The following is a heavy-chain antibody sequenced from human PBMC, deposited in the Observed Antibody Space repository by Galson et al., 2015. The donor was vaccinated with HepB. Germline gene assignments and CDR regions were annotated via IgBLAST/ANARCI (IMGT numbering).Heavy chain of an antibody. CDR1: GFTFSDYG. CDR2: ISGSGGHT. J-gene: IGHJ4*02. V-gene: IGHV3-23*01. CDR3: AKFARQKTYYDFWRGIQNFDY. Sequence: SLRLSCAASGFTFSDYGMNWVRQAPGKGLEWVSGISGSGGHTYYADSVKGRFTISRDNSKRTLYLQLNSLRAEDTAVYYCAKFARQKTYYDFWRGIQNFDYWGQGALVTVSS. D-gene: IGHD3-3*01.